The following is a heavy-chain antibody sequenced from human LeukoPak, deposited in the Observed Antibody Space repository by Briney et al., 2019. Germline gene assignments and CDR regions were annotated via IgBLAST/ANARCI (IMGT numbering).Heavy chain of an antibody. V-gene: IGHV1-8*01. CDR2: MNPNSGNT. Sequence: ASVKVSCKASGYTFTSYDINWVRQATGQGLEWMGWMNPNSGNTGYAQKFQGRVTMTRNTSISTAYMGLSSLRSEDTAVYYCAREGFKAGDSSGYHGGPGFDPWGQGTLVTVSS. CDR3: AREGFKAGDSSGYHGGPGFDP. J-gene: IGHJ5*02. D-gene: IGHD3-22*01. CDR1: GYTFTSYD.